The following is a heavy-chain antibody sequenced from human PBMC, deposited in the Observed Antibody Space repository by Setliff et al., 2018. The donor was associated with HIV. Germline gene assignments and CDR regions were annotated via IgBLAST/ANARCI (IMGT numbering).Heavy chain of an antibody. CDR2: IYHSGSS. CDR1: GDSLGSYY. V-gene: IGHV4-59*01. Sequence: SETLSPTCSVSGDSLGSYYWSWIRQPPGKGLEWIGYIYHSGSSNSNPTLKSRVTISGDTSKNQLSLTLSSVTAADTAVYYCARAQTDYYGMDVWGQGTTVTVSS. CDR3: ARAQTDYYGMDV. J-gene: IGHJ6*02.